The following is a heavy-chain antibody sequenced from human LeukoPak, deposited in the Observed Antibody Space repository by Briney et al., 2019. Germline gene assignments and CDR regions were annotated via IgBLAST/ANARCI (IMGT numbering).Heavy chain of an antibody. Sequence: PSETLSLTCTVSGGSISSYCCSWIRQPPGKGLEWIGDIHTSGSTNYNPSLKSRVTISVDTSKNQFSLKLRSVTAADTAVYYCARPTFGSSWSGFDYWGQGTLVTVSS. J-gene: IGHJ4*02. V-gene: IGHV4-4*09. CDR3: ARPTFGSSWSGFDY. D-gene: IGHD6-13*01. CDR1: GGSISSYC. CDR2: IHTSGST.